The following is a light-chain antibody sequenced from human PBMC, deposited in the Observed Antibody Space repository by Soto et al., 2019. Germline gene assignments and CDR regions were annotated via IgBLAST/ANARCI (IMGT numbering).Light chain of an antibody. V-gene: IGKV3-20*01. CDR2: GVS. J-gene: IGKJ2*01. Sequence: ESVLTQSPGTLSLSPGERATLSCRATQSVTNNYFAWYQQKPGQSPRLLIYGVSSRATDIPDRFSGSGSGTDFTLNISRLEPEDFVMYFCQQYSSLPHTFGQGTKLEVK. CDR3: QQYSSLPHT. CDR1: QSVTNNY.